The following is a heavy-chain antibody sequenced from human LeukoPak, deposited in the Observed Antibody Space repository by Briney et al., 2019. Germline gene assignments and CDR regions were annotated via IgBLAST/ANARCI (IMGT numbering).Heavy chain of an antibody. Sequence: ASVKVSCKASGYTFTSYGISWVRQAPGQGLEWMGGIIPIFGTANYAQKFQGRVTITADESTSTAYMELSSLRSEDTAVYYCAREEYSSPSLIDAFDIWGQGTMVTVSS. CDR1: GYTFTSYG. J-gene: IGHJ3*02. V-gene: IGHV1-69*13. CDR3: AREEYSSPSLIDAFDI. D-gene: IGHD6-6*01. CDR2: IIPIFGTA.